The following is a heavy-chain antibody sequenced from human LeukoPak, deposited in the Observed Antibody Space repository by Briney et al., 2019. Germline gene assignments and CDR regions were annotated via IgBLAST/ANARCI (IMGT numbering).Heavy chain of an antibody. J-gene: IGHJ6*03. CDR1: GASISSYY. D-gene: IGHD3-10*01. Sequence: SETLSLTCTVTGASISSYYWNWIRQPAGKGLEWIGRIYTTGNKNYNPSLNYNPSLKSRVTMSVDTSKNQLSLKLSSVTAADTAVYYCARSFGSGSYRGDSNYFFMDVWGKGTTATISS. CDR2: IYTTGNKNYNPSL. CDR3: ARSFGSGSYRGDSNYFFMDV. V-gene: IGHV4-59*12.